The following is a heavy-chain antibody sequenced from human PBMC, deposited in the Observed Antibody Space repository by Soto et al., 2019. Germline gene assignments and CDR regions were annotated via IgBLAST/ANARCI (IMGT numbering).Heavy chain of an antibody. D-gene: IGHD3-3*01. CDR2: ISGSGGST. CDR3: VRNSGYDFWSGFLY. V-gene: IGHV3-23*01. J-gene: IGHJ4*02. CDR1: GFIISSYA. Sequence: PGGSLRLSCAASGFIISSYAMSWVRQAPGKGLEWVSAISGSGGSTYYADSVKGRFTISRDNSKNTLYLQLNTLTAEDTAVYYCVRNSGYDFWSGFLYWGQGALVTVSS.